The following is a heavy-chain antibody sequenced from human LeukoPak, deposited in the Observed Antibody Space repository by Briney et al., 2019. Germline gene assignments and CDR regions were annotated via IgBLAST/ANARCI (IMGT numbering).Heavy chain of an antibody. D-gene: IGHD3-3*01. CDR3: AKVFVSGYYVSYFDY. V-gene: IGHV3-23*01. CDR2: ISGSGGST. J-gene: IGHJ4*02. Sequence: PGGSLRLSCAASGFTFSSYAMSWVRQAPGKGLEWVSAISGSGGSTYYADSVKGRFTISRDNSKNTLYLQMSSLGAEDTAVYYCAKVFVSGYYVSYFDYWGQGTLVTISS. CDR1: GFTFSSYA.